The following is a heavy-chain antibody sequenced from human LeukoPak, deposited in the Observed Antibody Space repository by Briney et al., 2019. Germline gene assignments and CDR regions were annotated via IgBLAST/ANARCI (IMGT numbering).Heavy chain of an antibody. D-gene: IGHD3-3*01. Sequence: PSETLSLTCTVSGGSISSSSYYWSWVRQAPGKGLEWVAKIKEDGTNKYYMDSMRGRFTISRDNAKNSLYLQMDSLGVEDTAIYYCAREGFFYMDLWGKGTTVTVSS. V-gene: IGHV3-7*01. CDR2: IKEDGTNK. J-gene: IGHJ6*03. CDR1: GGSISSSSYY. CDR3: AREGFFYMDL.